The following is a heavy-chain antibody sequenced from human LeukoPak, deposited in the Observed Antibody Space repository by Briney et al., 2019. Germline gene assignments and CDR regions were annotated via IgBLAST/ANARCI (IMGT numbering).Heavy chain of an antibody. J-gene: IGHJ4*02. CDR3: ARRARYCSSTSCYFVY. Sequence: PSESLCLTCAVSGGSISSSGECWGWLGQPPGQGLVWIGSSYYSGTTSTNPSLQSRVTISVDTSKNQSPLKLSSVTAADTAVYYCARRARYCSSTSCYFVYWGQGTMVTVSS. D-gene: IGHD2-2*01. CDR2: SYYSGTT. V-gene: IGHV4-39*01. CDR1: GGSISSSGEC.